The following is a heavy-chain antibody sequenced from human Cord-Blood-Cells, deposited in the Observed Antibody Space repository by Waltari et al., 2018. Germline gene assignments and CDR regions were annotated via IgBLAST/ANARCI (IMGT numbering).Heavy chain of an antibody. CDR1: GYTFTSYA. V-gene: IGHV1-3*01. Sequence: QVQLVQSGAEVKKPGASVKVSCKASGYTFTSYAMHWVRQAPGQRLEWMGWINAGNGNTKYSQKFQGRVTITRDTSASTAYMELSSLRSEDTAVYYCARVWSSYGALFDYWGQGTLVTVSS. D-gene: IGHD4-17*01. J-gene: IGHJ4*02. CDR2: INAGNGNT. CDR3: ARVWSSYGALFDY.